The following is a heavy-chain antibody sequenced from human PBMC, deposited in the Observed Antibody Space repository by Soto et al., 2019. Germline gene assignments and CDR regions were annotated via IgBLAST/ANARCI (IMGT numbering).Heavy chain of an antibody. Sequence: QVQLVESGGGVVQPGRSLRLSCVASGFTFSTYGMHWVRQAPGKGLEWVAFISYDGSVKYYVDSVQGRFTISRDNSKSTLYLEMDSLRAEDTAVYYCAKDFKYLAKFFDYWGQGTLVTVSS. CDR3: AKDFKYLAKFFDY. J-gene: IGHJ4*02. D-gene: IGHD2-2*01. CDR1: GFTFSTYG. V-gene: IGHV3-30*18. CDR2: ISYDGSVK.